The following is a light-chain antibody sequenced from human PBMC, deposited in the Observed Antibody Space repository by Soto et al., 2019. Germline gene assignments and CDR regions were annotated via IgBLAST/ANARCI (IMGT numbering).Light chain of an antibody. CDR2: GAS. CDR1: QNVANNY. V-gene: IGKV3-20*01. Sequence: EIVLTQSPGTLSLSPGERATLSCRASQNVANNYLAGFRQKPGQTPRLLIYGASSRAAGIPDRFSGSGSGTDFTLTISRLEPEDFAVFYCQQYGTSPWTFGQGTKV. J-gene: IGKJ1*01. CDR3: QQYGTSPWT.